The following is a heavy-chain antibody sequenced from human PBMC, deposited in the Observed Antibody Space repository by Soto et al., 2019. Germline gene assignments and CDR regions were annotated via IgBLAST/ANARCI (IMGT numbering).Heavy chain of an antibody. D-gene: IGHD2-21*02. CDR2: VFSSVSA. CDR3: ARDGMTTGDT. V-gene: IGHV4-4*07. J-gene: IGHJ4*02. Sequence: PSETLSLTCIVSGVSVTSYTWSWVRQPANKGLEWIGRVFSSVSATYNPSLKSRVSISMDTAENRNPLKLDSVTAADAGVYFCARDGMTTGDTWGPGTLVTVSS. CDR1: GVSVTSYT.